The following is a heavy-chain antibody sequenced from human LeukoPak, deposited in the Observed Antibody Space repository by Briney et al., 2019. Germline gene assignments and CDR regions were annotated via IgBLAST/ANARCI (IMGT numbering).Heavy chain of an antibody. V-gene: IGHV1-69*04. CDR1: GDTFSSYA. D-gene: IGHD5-24*01. CDR2: IIPILGIA. Sequence: GASVKVSCKASGDTFSSYAISWVRQAPGKGLEWMGSIIPILGIAIYAQKFQGRVTITADKSTSTAYMEVSSLRSEDTAVYYCARGGYNYVWLGPWGQETPVTVSS. CDR3: ARGGYNYVWLGP. J-gene: IGHJ5*02.